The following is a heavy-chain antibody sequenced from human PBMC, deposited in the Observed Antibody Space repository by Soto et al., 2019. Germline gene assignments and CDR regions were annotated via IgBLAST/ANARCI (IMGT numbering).Heavy chain of an antibody. D-gene: IGHD2-15*01. J-gene: IGHJ4*02. Sequence: QITLKESVPTLGKPTQTPTLTCTFSGFSLSTSGVGAGWIRQPPGKALEGLALIYWDDDKRYSPSLERRLTTTTDTSKNQVGLTRTYKDPADTARYWCAHRPPDCSAGRCYSGFDYWGQGTLVTVSS. CDR3: AHRPPDCSAGRCYSGFDY. V-gene: IGHV2-5*02. CDR1: GFSLSTSGVG. CDR2: IYWDDDK.